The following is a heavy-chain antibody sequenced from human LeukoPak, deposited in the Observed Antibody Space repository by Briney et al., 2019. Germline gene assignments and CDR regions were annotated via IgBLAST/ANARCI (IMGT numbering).Heavy chain of an antibody. V-gene: IGHV1-69*13. CDR2: ITPMFGTA. D-gene: IGHD1-14*01. CDR1: GGTFSSYA. CDR3: VGGGTRDKFDN. Sequence: ASVKVSCKASGGTFSSYAISWVRQAPGQGLEWMGGITPMFGTAKYAQKFQGRVTITADESTSTAYMELSSLRSEDTAVYYCVGGGTRDKFDNWGQGTLVTVSP. J-gene: IGHJ4*02.